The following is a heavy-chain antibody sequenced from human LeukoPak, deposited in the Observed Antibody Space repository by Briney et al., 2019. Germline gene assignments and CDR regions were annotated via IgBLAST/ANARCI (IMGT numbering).Heavy chain of an antibody. Sequence: SETLSLTCTVSGGSISSSSYYWGWIRQPPGKGLEWIGSIYYSGSTYYNPSLNSRVTISVDTSKNQFSLKLSSVTAADTAVYYCARGGDIVVVPAALQYYYYYYGMDVWGQGTTVTVSS. V-gene: IGHV4-39*01. CDR3: ARGGDIVVVPAALQYYYYYYGMDV. CDR2: IYYSGST. D-gene: IGHD2-2*01. CDR1: GGSISSSSYY. J-gene: IGHJ6*02.